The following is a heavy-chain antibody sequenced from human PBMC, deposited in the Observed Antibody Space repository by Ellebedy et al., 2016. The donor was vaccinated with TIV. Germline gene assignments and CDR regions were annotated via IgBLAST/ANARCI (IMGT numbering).Heavy chain of an antibody. CDR1: GFTLSNYA. CDR2: SSGIDAAA. D-gene: IGHD2-15*01. V-gene: IGHV3-23*01. CDR3: VKAISRAANMWFDV. J-gene: IGHJ5*02. Sequence: PGGSLRLSCVASGFTLSNYAMSWARRAPGKGLEWVSSSSGIDAAAFYADSVEGRITISRDNSKNALYLQMDNLRVDDSATYFCVKAISRAANMWFDVWGRGNQVTVSS.